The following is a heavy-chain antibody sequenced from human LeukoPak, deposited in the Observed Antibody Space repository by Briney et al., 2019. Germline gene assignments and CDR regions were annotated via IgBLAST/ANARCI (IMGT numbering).Heavy chain of an antibody. V-gene: IGHV4-34*01. D-gene: IGHD5-18*01. CDR2: INHSGST. J-gene: IGHJ4*02. CDR3: ARREGDTATYYFDY. CDR1: GGSFSGYY. Sequence: SETLSLTCAVYGGSFSGYYWSWIRQPPGKGLEWVGEINHSGSTNYNPSLKSRVTISVDTSKNQFSLKLSSVTAADTAVYYCARREGDTATYYFDYWGQGTLVTGSS.